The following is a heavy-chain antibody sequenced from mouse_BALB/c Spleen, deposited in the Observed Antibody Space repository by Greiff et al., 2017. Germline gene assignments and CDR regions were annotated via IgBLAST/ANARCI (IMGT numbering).Heavy chain of an antibody. Sequence: EVKVVESGGGLVQPGGSRKLSCAASGFTFSSFGMHWVRQAPEKGLEWVAYISSGSSTIYYADTVKGRFTISRDNPKNTLFLQMTSLRSEDTAMYYCARYSSYGGYFDYWGQGTTLTVSS. CDR2: ISSGSSTI. V-gene: IGHV5-17*02. D-gene: IGHD1-1*01. CDR1: GFTFSSFG. J-gene: IGHJ2*01. CDR3: ARYSSYGGYFDY.